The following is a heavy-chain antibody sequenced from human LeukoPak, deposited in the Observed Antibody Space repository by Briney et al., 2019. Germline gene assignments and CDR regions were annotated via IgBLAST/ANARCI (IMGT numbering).Heavy chain of an antibody. Sequence: PSETLSLTCTVSGGSISSYYWSWIRQPPGKGLEWIGYIYYSGSTNYNPSLKSRVTISVDTSKNQFSLKLSSVTAADTAVYYCARKQAANTYNHFDYWGQGTLVTVSS. CDR3: ARKQAANTYNHFDY. CDR2: IYYSGST. V-gene: IGHV4-59*08. J-gene: IGHJ4*02. D-gene: IGHD3-16*01. CDR1: GGSISSYY.